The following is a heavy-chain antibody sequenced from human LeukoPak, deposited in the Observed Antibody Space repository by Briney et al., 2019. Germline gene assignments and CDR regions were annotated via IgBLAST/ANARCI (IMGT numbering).Heavy chain of an antibody. CDR3: AREGFWSGYYTHNWFDP. J-gene: IGHJ5*02. CDR1: GYTFTRYY. Sequence: GASMKVSCKASGYTFTRYYMHWVRQAPGQGLEWMGRINPNSGGTNYAQKFQGRVTMTRDTSISTAYMELSRLRSDDTAVYYCAREGFWSGYYTHNWFDPWGQGTLVTVSS. D-gene: IGHD3-3*01. V-gene: IGHV1-2*06. CDR2: INPNSGGT.